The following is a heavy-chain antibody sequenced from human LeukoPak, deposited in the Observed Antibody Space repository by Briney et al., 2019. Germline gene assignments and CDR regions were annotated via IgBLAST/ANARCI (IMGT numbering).Heavy chain of an antibody. CDR1: GFTFSSYG. D-gene: IGHD1-26*01. V-gene: IGHV3-30*03. Sequence: GGSLRLSCAASGFTFSSYGMHWVRQAPGKGLEWVAVISYDGSNKYYADSVKGRFTISRDNSKNTLYLQMNSLRAEDTAVYYCARDIVGATTNAFDIWGQGTMVTVSS. CDR3: ARDIVGATTNAFDI. CDR2: ISYDGSNK. J-gene: IGHJ3*02.